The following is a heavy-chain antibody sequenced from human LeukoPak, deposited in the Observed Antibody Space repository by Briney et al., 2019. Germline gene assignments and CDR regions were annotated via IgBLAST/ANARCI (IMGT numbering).Heavy chain of an antibody. Sequence: GGSLRLSCAASGFTFSSYAMSWVRQAPGKGLEWVSATSGSGGSTYYADSVKGRFTISRDNSKNTLYLQMNSLRAEDTAVYCCAKDHIFGVVILLFDYWGQGTLVTVSS. J-gene: IGHJ4*02. CDR2: TSGSGGST. V-gene: IGHV3-23*01. D-gene: IGHD3-3*02. CDR3: AKDHIFGVVILLFDY. CDR1: GFTFSSYA.